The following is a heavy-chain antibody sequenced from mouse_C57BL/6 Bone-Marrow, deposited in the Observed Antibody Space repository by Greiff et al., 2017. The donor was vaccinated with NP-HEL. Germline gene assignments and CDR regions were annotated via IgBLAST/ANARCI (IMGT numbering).Heavy chain of an antibody. V-gene: IGHV1-81*01. Sequence: VQLQQSGAELARPGASVKLSCKASGYTFTSYGISWVKQRTGQGLEWIGEIYPRSGNTYYNEKFKGKATLTVDKSSSTAFMGLRSLTSEDSAVYFCARGYYYGSSSWFAYWGQGTLVTVSA. D-gene: IGHD1-1*01. CDR1: GYTFTSYG. CDR2: IYPRSGNT. CDR3: ARGYYYGSSSWFAY. J-gene: IGHJ3*01.